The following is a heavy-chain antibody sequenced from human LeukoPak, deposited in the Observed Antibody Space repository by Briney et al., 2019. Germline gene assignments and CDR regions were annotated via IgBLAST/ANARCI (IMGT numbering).Heavy chain of an antibody. J-gene: IGHJ5*02. Sequence: ASVKVSCKASGFTFTSSAMQWVRQARGHRLEWIGWIVVGSGNTNYAQKFQERVTITRDMSTSTAYMELSSLRSEDTAVYYCAAEGVYYYDSSGYQNWFDPWGQGTLVTVSS. CDR2: IVVGSGNT. V-gene: IGHV1-58*02. CDR1: GFTFTSSA. D-gene: IGHD3-22*01. CDR3: AAEGVYYYDSSGYQNWFDP.